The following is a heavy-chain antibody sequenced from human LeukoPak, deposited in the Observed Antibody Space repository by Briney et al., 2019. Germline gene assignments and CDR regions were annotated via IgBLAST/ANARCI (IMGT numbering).Heavy chain of an antibody. J-gene: IGHJ5*01. CDR1: GGSFSGYY. D-gene: IGHD3/OR15-3a*01. V-gene: IGHV4-34*01. CDR2: INHSGST. Sequence: SETLSLTCAVSGGSFSGYYWSWIRQPPGKGLEWIGEINHSGSTNYTPSLKSRVTIPVDTAKNQISLKLRSVTCADTTVYYCERGRDWWLDYWGHGTLVTVSS. CDR3: ERGRDWWLDY.